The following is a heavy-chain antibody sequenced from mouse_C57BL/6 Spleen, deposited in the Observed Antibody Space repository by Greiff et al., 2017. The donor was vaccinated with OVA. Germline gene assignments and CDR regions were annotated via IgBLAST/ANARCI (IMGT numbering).Heavy chain of an antibody. V-gene: IGHV1-64*01. J-gene: IGHJ4*01. CDR1: GYTFTSYW. D-gene: IGHD1-1*01. CDR2: IRPNSGST. CDR3: ATITTVVASPYAMDY. Sequence: VQLQQPGAELVKPGASVKLSCKASGYTFTSYWMPWVKQRPGQGLEWIGMIRPNSGSTNYNEKLKSKATLTVDKSSSTAYMQLSSLTSEDSAVYSCATITTVVASPYAMDYWGQGTSVTVSS.